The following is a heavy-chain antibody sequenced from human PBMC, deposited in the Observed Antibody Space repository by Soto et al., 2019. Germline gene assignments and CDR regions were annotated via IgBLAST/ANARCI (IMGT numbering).Heavy chain of an antibody. CDR2: IYHSEST. V-gene: IGHV4-4*02. CDR1: GDSITSSNW. J-gene: IGHJ3*02. CDR3: ARVRSDGWYWAFDM. Sequence: PSDTLSLTCVVSGDSITSSNWWTWVRRAPGKGLEWIGEIYHSESTNYNPSVQTRATISMDKSKNQFSLTMNSVTAADTAIYYCARVRSDGWYWAFDMWGQGTMVTVSS. D-gene: IGHD6-19*01.